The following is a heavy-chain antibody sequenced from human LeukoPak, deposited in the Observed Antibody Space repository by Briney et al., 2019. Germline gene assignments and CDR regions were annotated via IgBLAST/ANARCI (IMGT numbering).Heavy chain of an antibody. CDR1: GYSFTSYW. D-gene: IGHD3-22*01. Sequence: GESLKISCKGSGYSFTSYWIGWVRQMPGKGLEWMGIIYPGDSDTRYSPSFQGQVTISADKSISTAYLQWSSLKASDTAMYYCAGYQSDSSGYYYGGHAFDIWGQGTMVTVSS. J-gene: IGHJ3*02. V-gene: IGHV5-51*01. CDR3: AGYQSDSSGYYYGGHAFDI. CDR2: IYPGDSDT.